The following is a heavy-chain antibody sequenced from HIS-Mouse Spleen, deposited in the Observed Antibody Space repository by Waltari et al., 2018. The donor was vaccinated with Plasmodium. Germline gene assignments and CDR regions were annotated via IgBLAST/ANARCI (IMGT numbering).Heavy chain of an antibody. Sequence: VQLVESGGGSVKPGGSLSLSCAASGFTFPNARLSWVRRAPGKGLEWVGRIKSKTDGGTTDYAAPVKGRFTISRDDSKNTLYLQMNSLKTEDTAVYYCTTGLGAFDIWGQGTMVTVSS. CDR3: TTGLGAFDI. J-gene: IGHJ3*02. CDR2: IKSKTDGGTT. CDR1: GFTFPNAR. V-gene: IGHV3-15*01.